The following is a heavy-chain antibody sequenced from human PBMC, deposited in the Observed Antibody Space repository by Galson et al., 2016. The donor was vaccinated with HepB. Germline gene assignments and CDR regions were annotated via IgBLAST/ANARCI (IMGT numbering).Heavy chain of an antibody. J-gene: IGHJ4*02. V-gene: IGHV3-23*01. CDR2: ISETGSDS. CDR3: ASPPTY. CDR1: GFTFSCCT. Sequence: SLRLSCAGSGFTFSCCTMNWVRQAPGKGPEWVSGISETGSDSYYADSVRGRFTISRDNSKNMVYLQLNSLRAEDTALYYCASPPTYWGRGTLVTVSS.